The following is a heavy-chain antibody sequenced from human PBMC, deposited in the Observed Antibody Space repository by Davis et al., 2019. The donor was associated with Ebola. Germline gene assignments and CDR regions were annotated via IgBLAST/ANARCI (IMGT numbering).Heavy chain of an antibody. Sequence: GESLKISCKGSGYSFATYWIAWVRQMPGKGLEWMGIIYPGDSETRYSPSFQGHVTISADKSISTAYLQWSSLKASDTAMYYCARLKLGYCISTSCSRGDYYGMDVWGQGTTVTVSS. CDR2: IYPGDSET. V-gene: IGHV5-51*01. D-gene: IGHD2-2*01. CDR1: GYSFATYW. J-gene: IGHJ6*02. CDR3: ARLKLGYCISTSCSRGDYYGMDV.